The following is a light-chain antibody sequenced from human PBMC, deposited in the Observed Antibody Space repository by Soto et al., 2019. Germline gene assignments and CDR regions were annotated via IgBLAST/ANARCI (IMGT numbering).Light chain of an antibody. Sequence: SYELTQPLSVSVALGQTARITCGGNNIGGKSVHWYQQKPGQAPVLVIHRDSNRPPGIPERFSGSNSGNTATLTISRAQAGDEADYYCQVWDSSTYWVFGGGTKLTVL. CDR1: NIGGKS. J-gene: IGLJ3*02. CDR2: RDS. CDR3: QVWDSSTYWV. V-gene: IGLV3-9*01.